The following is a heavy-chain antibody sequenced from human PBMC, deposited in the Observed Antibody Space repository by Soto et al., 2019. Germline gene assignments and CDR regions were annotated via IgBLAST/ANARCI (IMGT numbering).Heavy chain of an antibody. CDR2: IYYSGST. CDR1: GGSISSYY. V-gene: IGHV4-59*01. CDR3: ARWRYVYSFDY. D-gene: IGHD5-18*01. Sequence: LSLTCTVSGGSISSYYWSWIRQPPGKGLEWIGYIYYSGSTNYNPSLKSRVTISVDTSKNQFSLKLSSVTAADTAVYYCARWRYVYSFDYWGQGTLVTVSS. J-gene: IGHJ4*02.